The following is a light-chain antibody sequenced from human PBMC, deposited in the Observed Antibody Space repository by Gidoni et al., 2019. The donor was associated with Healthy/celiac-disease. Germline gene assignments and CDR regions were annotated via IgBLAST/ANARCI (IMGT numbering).Light chain of an antibody. CDR1: QSVSSSY. V-gene: IGKV3-20*01. CDR3: QQYGSSQGYT. J-gene: IGKJ2*01. CDR2: GAS. Sequence: EIVLTQSPGTLSLSPGERATLSCRASQSVSSSYLAWYQQKPGQAPRLLIYGASSRATGIPDRFSGSGSGTDFTLTISRLEPEDFAVYYCQQYGSSQGYTFGQXTKLEIK.